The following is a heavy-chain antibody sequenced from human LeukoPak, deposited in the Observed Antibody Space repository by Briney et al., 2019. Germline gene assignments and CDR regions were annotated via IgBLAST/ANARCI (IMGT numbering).Heavy chain of an antibody. V-gene: IGHV3-23*05. Sequence: GRSLRLSCAASGFTFSSYAMHWVRQAPGKGLEWVSGIYTNGNTRYADSVRGRFTISRDNSKNTLYLQMHSLRVDDTAVYYCAHLVWEYVGGLDVWGQGTTVTVSS. J-gene: IGHJ6*02. CDR2: IYTNGNT. D-gene: IGHD3/OR15-3a*01. CDR3: AHLVWEYVGGLDV. CDR1: GFTFSSYA.